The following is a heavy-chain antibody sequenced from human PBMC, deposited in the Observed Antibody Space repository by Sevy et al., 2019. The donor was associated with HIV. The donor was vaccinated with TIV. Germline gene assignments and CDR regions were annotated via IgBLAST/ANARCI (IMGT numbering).Heavy chain of an antibody. V-gene: IGHV3-7*03. Sequence: GGSLRLSCAASGFTFSSYWMTWVRQAPGKGLEWVANIKQDGSEKFSVDSVKCRFTISRDNAKNSLYLQMNSLRAEDTVVYYCARPYRTDPFYYYASRGYYYPSYFDYWGQGTLVTVSS. CDR1: GFTFSSYW. CDR3: ARPYRTDPFYYYASRGYYYPSYFDY. D-gene: IGHD3-22*01. CDR2: IKQDGSEK. J-gene: IGHJ4*02.